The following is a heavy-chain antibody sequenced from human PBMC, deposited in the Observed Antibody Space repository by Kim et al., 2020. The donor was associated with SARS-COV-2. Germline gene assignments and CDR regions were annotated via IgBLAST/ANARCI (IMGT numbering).Heavy chain of an antibody. D-gene: IGHD3-10*01. V-gene: IGHV1-18*04. Sequence: ASVKVSCKASGYTFTSYGMSWVRQAPGQGLEWMGWISAYNGNTNYAQKLQGRVTMTTDTSTSTAYMELRSLRADDTAVYYCARAYGSGSRFCVYYYGMDVWGQGTTVTVSS. CDR2: ISAYNGNT. CDR3: ARAYGSGSRFCVYYYGMDV. J-gene: IGHJ6*02. CDR1: GYTFTSYG.